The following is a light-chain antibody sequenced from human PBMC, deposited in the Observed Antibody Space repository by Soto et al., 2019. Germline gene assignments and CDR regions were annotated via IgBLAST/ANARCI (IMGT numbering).Light chain of an antibody. V-gene: IGLV2-11*01. J-gene: IGLJ1*01. CDR2: DVT. CDR1: SSDVGGYNY. CDR3: CSYAGSYTYV. Sequence: QSALTQPRSVSGSPGQSVTISCTGASSDVGGYNYVSCYQQHPGKDPKLMIYDVTKRPSGVPDRFYGSKSGKTASLTISARQAEDAADYYCCSYAGSYTYVFGTGTKLTVL.